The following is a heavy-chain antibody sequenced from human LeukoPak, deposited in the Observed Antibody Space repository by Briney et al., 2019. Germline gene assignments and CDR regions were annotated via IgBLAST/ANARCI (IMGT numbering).Heavy chain of an antibody. V-gene: IGHV3-48*03. D-gene: IGHD2/OR15-2a*01. CDR2: ISSSGSTI. J-gene: IGHJ4*02. Sequence: PGGSPRLSCAASGFTFSSYEMNWVRQAPGKGLEWVSYISSSGSTIYYADSVKGRFTISRDNAKNSLYLQMNSLRAEDTAVYYCAREVYCSHTTCYYFDYWGLGTLVTVSS. CDR3: AREVYCSHTTCYYFDY. CDR1: GFTFSSYE.